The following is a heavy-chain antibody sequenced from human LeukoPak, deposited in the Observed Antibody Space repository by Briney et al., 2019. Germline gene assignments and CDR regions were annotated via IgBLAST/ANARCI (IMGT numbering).Heavy chain of an antibody. Sequence: ASVKVSCKASGYTFTSYAMHWVRQAPGQRLEWMGWINAGNGNTKYSQEFQGRVTITRDTSTSTAYMELRSLRSDDTAVYYCARSYNWNANFDYWGQGTLVTVSS. D-gene: IGHD1-20*01. CDR2: INAGNGNT. CDR3: ARSYNWNANFDY. CDR1: GYTFTSYA. J-gene: IGHJ4*02. V-gene: IGHV1-3*01.